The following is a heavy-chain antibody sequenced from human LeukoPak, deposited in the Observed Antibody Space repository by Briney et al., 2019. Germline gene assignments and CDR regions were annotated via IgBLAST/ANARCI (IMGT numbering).Heavy chain of an antibody. CDR1: GFTFRNFG. D-gene: IGHD2/OR15-2a*01. J-gene: IGHJ4*02. CDR2: VRGSGGST. Sequence: GSLRLSCAASGFTFRNFGMSWVRQAPGKGLEWVSSVRGSGGSTYYADSVKGRFTISRDNSKNTLYLQMNSLRAEDTAVYYCAKDQIALLGSFFDYWGQGTLVTVSS. CDR3: AKDQIALLGSFFDY. V-gene: IGHV3-23*01.